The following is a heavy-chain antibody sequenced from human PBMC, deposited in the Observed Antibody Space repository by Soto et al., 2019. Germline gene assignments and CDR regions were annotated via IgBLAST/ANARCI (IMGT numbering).Heavy chain of an antibody. J-gene: IGHJ5*02. D-gene: IGHD3-3*01. V-gene: IGHV4-59*01. CDR2: IYYSGST. CDR1: GGSISSYY. Sequence: SETLSLTCTVSGGSISSYYWSWIRQPPGKGLEWIGYIYYSGSTNYNPSLKSRVTISVDTSKNQFSLKLSSVTAADTAVYYCARVGAAYNWFDPWGQGTLVTVSS. CDR3: ARVGAAYNWFDP.